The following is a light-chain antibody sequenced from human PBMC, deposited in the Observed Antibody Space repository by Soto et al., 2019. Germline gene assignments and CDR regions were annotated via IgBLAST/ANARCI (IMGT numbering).Light chain of an antibody. V-gene: IGKV3-11*01. CDR1: QSVSSY. Sequence: EIVLTQSPATLSLSPGERATLSCRASQSVSSYLAWYQQKPGQAPRLLIYDASNRATGIPARFSGSGSGTDFTLTNSRLEPGDFAGYYCQQRSNWPPLTFGGGTKVEIK. CDR2: DAS. CDR3: QQRSNWPPLT. J-gene: IGKJ4*01.